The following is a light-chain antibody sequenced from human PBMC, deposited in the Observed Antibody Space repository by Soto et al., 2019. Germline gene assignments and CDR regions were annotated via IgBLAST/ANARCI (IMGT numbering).Light chain of an antibody. Sequence: EIVLTQSPGTLSLSPGEGAALSCRASQSVSSSYLAWYQQKPGQAPRLLIYGASNRATGIPDRFSGSGSGTDFTLTISRLEPEDFAVYYCQQYGSSSFTFGPGTKVDI. V-gene: IGKV3-20*01. J-gene: IGKJ3*01. CDR3: QQYGSSSFT. CDR2: GAS. CDR1: QSVSSSY.